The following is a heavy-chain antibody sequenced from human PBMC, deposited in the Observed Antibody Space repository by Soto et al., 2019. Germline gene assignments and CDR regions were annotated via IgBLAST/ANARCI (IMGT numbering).Heavy chain of an antibody. CDR1: GGSISSGDYY. CDR3: ARGSSIAGLYYGMDV. Sequence: SETLSLTCTVPGGSISSGDYYWSWIRQHPGKGLEWIGHIYNSGSTYYNPSLKSRVTISVDTSKNQFSLKLSSVTAADTAVYYCARGSSIAGLYYGMDVWGQGTTVTVSS. D-gene: IGHD6-6*01. CDR2: IYNSGST. V-gene: IGHV4-31*03. J-gene: IGHJ6*02.